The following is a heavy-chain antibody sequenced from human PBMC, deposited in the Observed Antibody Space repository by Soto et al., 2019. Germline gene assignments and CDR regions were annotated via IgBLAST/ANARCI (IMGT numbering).Heavy chain of an antibody. J-gene: IGHJ3*02. CDR1: GYTFTGYY. D-gene: IGHD5-12*01. Sequence: QVQLVQSGAEVKKPGASVKVSCKASGYTFTGYYMHWVRQAPGQGLEWMGWINPNSGGTNYAQKFQGRVTMTRDTSISTAYMELSRMRSDDTAVYYCARDSTHSPIVATGTGNAFDIWGQGTMVTVSS. V-gene: IGHV1-2*02. CDR2: INPNSGGT. CDR3: ARDSTHSPIVATGTGNAFDI.